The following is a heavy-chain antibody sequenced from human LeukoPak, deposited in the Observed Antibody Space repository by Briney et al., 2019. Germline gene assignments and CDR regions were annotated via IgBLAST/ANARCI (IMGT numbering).Heavy chain of an antibody. CDR2: ISGSGDTT. V-gene: IGHV3-23*01. J-gene: IGHJ4*02. D-gene: IGHD1-26*01. CDR3: AKSRGEGRGASNY. Sequence: TGGSLRLSCAASGFTFSSYAMNWVRQAPGKGLEWVSFISGSGDTTYYADSVKGRFTISRDSSKNTLYLQMNSLRAEDTAVYYCAKSRGEGRGASNYWGQGTLVTVSS. CDR1: GFTFSSYA.